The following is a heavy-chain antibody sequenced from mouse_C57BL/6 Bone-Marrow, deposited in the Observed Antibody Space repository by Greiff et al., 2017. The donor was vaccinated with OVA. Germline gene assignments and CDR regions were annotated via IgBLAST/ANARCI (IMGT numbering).Heavy chain of an antibody. J-gene: IGHJ1*03. CDR2: ISSGSSTI. Sequence: DVQLVESGGGLVKPGGSLKLSCAASGFTFSDYGMHWVRQAPEKGLEWVAYISSGSSTIYYADTVKGRFTISRDNAKNTLFLQMTSLRSEDTAMYYCAKSYYYGSSYLWYFDVWGTGTTVTVSS. CDR3: AKSYYYGSSYLWYFDV. D-gene: IGHD1-1*01. V-gene: IGHV5-17*01. CDR1: GFTFSDYG.